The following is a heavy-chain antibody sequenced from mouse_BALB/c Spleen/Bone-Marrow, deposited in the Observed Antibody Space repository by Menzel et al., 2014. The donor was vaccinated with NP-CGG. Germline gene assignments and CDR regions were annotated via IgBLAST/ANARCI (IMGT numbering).Heavy chain of an antibody. V-gene: IGHV14-3*02. CDR2: IDPANGNT. CDR3: ARDGNFFFAY. CDR1: GFNIKDTY. Sequence: EVKLMESGAELVKPGASVKLSCTASGFNIKDTYMHWVKQRPEQGLEWIGRIDPANGNTKYDPKFQGKATITADTSSNTAYLQRSSLTSEDAAVYYCARDGNFFFAYWGQGTLVTVSA. D-gene: IGHD2-1*01. J-gene: IGHJ3*01.